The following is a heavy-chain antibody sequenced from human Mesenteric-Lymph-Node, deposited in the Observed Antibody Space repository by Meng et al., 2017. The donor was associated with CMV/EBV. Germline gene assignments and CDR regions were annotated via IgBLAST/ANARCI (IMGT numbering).Heavy chain of an antibody. D-gene: IGHD3-9*01. CDR2: INPKTGGR. CDR1: GYTLIDYY. Sequence: QVQLVQYGAEVKKPGASVWVSCKASGYTLIDYYINWVRQAPGQGLEWMGRINPKTGGRSYAQNFQGRVTMTRDTSINTAYMEVNRLNSDDTAMYYCARDRDTDWYSPFDYWGPGTLVTVSS. CDR3: ARDRDTDWYSPFDY. V-gene: IGHV1-2*06. J-gene: IGHJ4*02.